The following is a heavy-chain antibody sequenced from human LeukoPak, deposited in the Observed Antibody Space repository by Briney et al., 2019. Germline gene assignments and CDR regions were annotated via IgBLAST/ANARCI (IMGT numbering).Heavy chain of an antibody. Sequence: ASVKVSCKASGYSFVLYGISWVRQAPGQGPELMGWISTYNGNTKYAEKFQGRVTMTTDTPTSTAYMELRSLRSDDTAVYYCARDEDYGIFVNVDYWGQGTLVTVSS. J-gene: IGHJ4*02. D-gene: IGHD4-17*01. CDR3: ARDEDYGIFVNVDY. V-gene: IGHV1-18*01. CDR2: ISTYNGNT. CDR1: GYSFVLYG.